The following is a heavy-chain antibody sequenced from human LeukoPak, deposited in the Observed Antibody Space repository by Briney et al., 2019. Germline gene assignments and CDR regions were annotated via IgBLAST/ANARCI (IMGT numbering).Heavy chain of an antibody. Sequence: GASVKVSCKASGYTFTGYYIHWVRQAPGQGLEWMGWINPNSGGTNYAQKFQGRVTMTRDTSISTAYMELSRLRSDDTAVYYCARRSYYYDSSGADYWGQGTLVTVSS. D-gene: IGHD3-22*01. CDR3: ARRSYYYDSSGADY. J-gene: IGHJ4*02. CDR1: GYTFTGYY. CDR2: INPNSGGT. V-gene: IGHV1-2*02.